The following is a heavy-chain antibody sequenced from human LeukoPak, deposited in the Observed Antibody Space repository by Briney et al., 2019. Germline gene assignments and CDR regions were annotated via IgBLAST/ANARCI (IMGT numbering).Heavy chain of an antibody. J-gene: IGHJ4*02. CDR1: GYTFTSYD. V-gene: IGHV1-8*03. Sequence: ASVKVSCKASGYTFTSYDINWVRQATGQGLEWMGWMNPNSGHTGSAQKFQGRVTITRDTSISTAYMELSSLRSEDTAVYYRARNVAGTGDFDYWGQGTLVTVSS. D-gene: IGHD6-19*01. CDR3: ARNVAGTGDFDY. CDR2: MNPNSGHT.